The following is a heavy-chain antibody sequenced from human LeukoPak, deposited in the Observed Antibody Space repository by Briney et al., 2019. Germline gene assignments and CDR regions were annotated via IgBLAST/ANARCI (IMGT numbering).Heavy chain of an antibody. CDR1: GFTFSSYA. CDR2: ISGSGGST. V-gene: IGHV3-23*01. CDR3: ATLLLWFGELFDDLDY. J-gene: IGHJ4*02. Sequence: GGSLRLSCAASGFTFSSYAMSWVRQAPGKGLEWVSAISGSGGSTYYADSVKGRFTISRDSSKNTLYLQMNSLRAEDTAVYYCATLLLWFGELFDDLDYWGQGTLVTVSS. D-gene: IGHD3-10*01.